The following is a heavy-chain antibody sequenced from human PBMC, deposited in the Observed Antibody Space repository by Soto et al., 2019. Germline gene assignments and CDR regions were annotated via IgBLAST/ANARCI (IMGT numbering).Heavy chain of an antibody. CDR2: IHYSGST. CDR3: ARASLLQQVRY. D-gene: IGHD5-18*01. CDR1: GGSVGSGDYY. J-gene: IGHJ4*02. Sequence: QVQLQESGPGLVKPSQTVSLTCTVSGGSVGSGDYYWSWIRQPPGSGPEWIGHIHYSGSTYYTPPFEGRVTLSLDTPKHPFSPKPRSVTAAETALHYWARASLLQQVRYWGPGTQVNVS. V-gene: IGHV4-30-4*01.